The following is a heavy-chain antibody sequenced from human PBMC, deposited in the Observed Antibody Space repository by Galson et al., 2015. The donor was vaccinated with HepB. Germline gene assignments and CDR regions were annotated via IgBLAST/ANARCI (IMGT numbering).Heavy chain of an antibody. D-gene: IGHD3-10*02. J-gene: IGHJ5*02. Sequence: SETLSLTCSVSGGYVSSKNYYWGWIRQSPRKGLEWIASIYYNGITYYNPSLKSRTTISVDTSKNHFSLKLRSLTASDTAVYYCAGRPVQRGLGWFDPWGQGILVTVSS. CDR3: AGRPVQRGLGWFDP. CDR1: GGYVSSKNYY. CDR2: IYYNGIT. V-gene: IGHV4-39*02.